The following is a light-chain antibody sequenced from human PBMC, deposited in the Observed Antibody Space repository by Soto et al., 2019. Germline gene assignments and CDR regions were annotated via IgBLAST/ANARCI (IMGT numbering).Light chain of an antibody. Sequence: EIVLTQSPATLALSPGERATLSCRASQSVCAYLAWYQQKPGQAPRLLINHASNTATGIPARFSGSESGTVFTLTISSREPEYFAVCYCQHRCNWPPEFTFGPETKVDIK. CDR3: QHRCNWPPEFT. CDR2: HAS. J-gene: IGKJ3*01. CDR1: QSVCAY. V-gene: IGKV3-11*01.